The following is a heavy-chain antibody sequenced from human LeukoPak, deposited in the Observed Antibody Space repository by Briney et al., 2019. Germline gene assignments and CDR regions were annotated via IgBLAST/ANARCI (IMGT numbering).Heavy chain of an antibody. D-gene: IGHD1-1*01. CDR1: GFTFSSYA. V-gene: IGHV3-23*01. J-gene: IGHJ3*02. CDR2: ISGSGGST. Sequence: GGSLRLSCAASGFTFSSYAVSWVRQAPGKGLEWVSAISGSGGSTYYADSVKGRFTISRDNFKNTLYLQMNSLRAEDTAVYYCAKSLRWNGAFDIWGQGTMVTVSS. CDR3: AKSLRWNGAFDI.